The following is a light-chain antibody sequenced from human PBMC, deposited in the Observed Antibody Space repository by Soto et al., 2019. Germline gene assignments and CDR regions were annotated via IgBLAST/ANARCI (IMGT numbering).Light chain of an antibody. CDR1: QDIKIY. CDR2: DAS. CDR3: QQFDGVPLT. Sequence: IQMTQSPSSLSASIGDRVTITCQASQDIKIYLNWYQQKPGKPPNLLIYDASKLETGVPLRFSGSGSGTHFTFIISSLQPEDIATYYCQQFDGVPLTFGGGTKVDIK. J-gene: IGKJ4*01. V-gene: IGKV1-33*01.